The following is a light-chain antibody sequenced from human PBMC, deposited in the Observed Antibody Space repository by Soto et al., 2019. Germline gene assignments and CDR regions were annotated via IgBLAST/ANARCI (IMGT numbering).Light chain of an antibody. J-gene: IGLJ2*01. CDR3: SSYAGSNTVV. CDR1: SSDVGGYNY. Sequence: QSALTQPASVSGSPGQLITISCTGTSSDVGGYNYVSWYQQHPGKAPKLMIYEVSERPSGVPGRFSGSKSGSTASLTVSGLQAEDEADYYCSSYAGSNTVVFGGGTKLTVL. CDR2: EVS. V-gene: IGLV2-8*01.